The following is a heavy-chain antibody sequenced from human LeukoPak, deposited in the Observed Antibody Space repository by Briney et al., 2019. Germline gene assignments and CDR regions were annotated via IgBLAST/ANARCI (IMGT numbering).Heavy chain of an antibody. V-gene: IGHV1-69*13. CDR1: GGTFSSYA. D-gene: IGHD3-22*01. Sequence: SVKVSCKASGGTFSSYAISWVRQAPGQGLEWMGGIIPIFGTANYAQKFQGRVTITADESTSTAYMELSSLRAEDTAVYYCARVYEYYDSSGYYDLRGYFDYWGQGTLVTVSS. J-gene: IGHJ4*02. CDR2: IIPIFGTA. CDR3: ARVYEYYDSSGYYDLRGYFDY.